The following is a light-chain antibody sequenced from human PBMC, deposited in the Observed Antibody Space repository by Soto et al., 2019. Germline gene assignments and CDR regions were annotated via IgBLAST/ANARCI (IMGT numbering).Light chain of an antibody. V-gene: IGKV3-15*01. CDR1: QSVSSN. Sequence: EIVITQSPATLSVSAGERASLSCRASQSVSSNLAWYQQKPGQAPRLLIYGASTRATGIPARFSGSGSGTEFTLTISSLQSEDFAVYYCQQYNNWPSWTFGQGTKVDI. J-gene: IGKJ1*01. CDR2: GAS. CDR3: QQYNNWPSWT.